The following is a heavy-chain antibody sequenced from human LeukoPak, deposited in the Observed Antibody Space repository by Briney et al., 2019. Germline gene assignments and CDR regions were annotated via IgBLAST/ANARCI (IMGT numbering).Heavy chain of an antibody. CDR1: GGSISSYY. D-gene: IGHD6-6*01. V-gene: IGHV4-59*01. Sequence: PSETLSLNCTVSGGSISSYYWSWIRQPPGKGLEWIGYIYYSGSTNYNPSLRSRVTISVDTSKNQFSLKLSSVTAADTAVYYCARDRYSSSSGGSTTWGQGTLVTVSS. CDR3: ARDRYSSSSGGSTT. CDR2: IYYSGST. J-gene: IGHJ4*02.